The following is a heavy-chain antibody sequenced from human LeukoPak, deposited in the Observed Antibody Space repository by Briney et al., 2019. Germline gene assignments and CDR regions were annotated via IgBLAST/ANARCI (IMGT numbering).Heavy chain of an antibody. CDR1: GYTFTSYG. CDR2: ISAYNGNT. V-gene: IGHV1-18*01. D-gene: IGHD3-10*01. CDR3: ARSTSRYYARFDY. J-gene: IGHJ4*02. Sequence: ASVKVSCKASGYTFTSYGISWVRQAPGQGLEWMGWISAYNGNTNYAQKLQGRVTMTRDTSISTAYMELSRLRSDDTAVYYCARSTSRYYARFDYWGQGTLVTVSS.